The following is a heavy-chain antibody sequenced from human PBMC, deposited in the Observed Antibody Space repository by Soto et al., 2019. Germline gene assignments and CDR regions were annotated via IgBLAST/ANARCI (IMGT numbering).Heavy chain of an antibody. CDR2: ISGSGGST. Sequence: GSLRLSCAASGFTFSSYAMSWVRQAPGKGLEWVSAISGSGGSTYYADSVKGRFTISRDNSKNTLYLQMNSLRAEDTAVYYCAKVVIVVVPAANHDAFDIWGQGTMVTVSS. CDR1: GFTFSSYA. J-gene: IGHJ3*02. V-gene: IGHV3-23*01. D-gene: IGHD2-2*03. CDR3: AKVVIVVVPAANHDAFDI.